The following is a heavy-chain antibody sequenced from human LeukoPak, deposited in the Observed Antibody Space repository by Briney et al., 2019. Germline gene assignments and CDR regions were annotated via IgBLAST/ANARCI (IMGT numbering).Heavy chain of an antibody. V-gene: IGHV4-61*01. CDR1: GGSVSSGSYY. CDR3: ARHEAAYCGGDCYLRAFDI. J-gene: IGHJ3*02. D-gene: IGHD2-21*02. CDR2: IYYSGST. Sequence: SETLSLTCTVSGGSVSSGSYYWSWIRQPPGKGLEWIGYIYYSGSTNYNPSLKSRVTISVDTSKKQFSLKLSSVTAADTAVYYCARHEAAYCGGDCYLRAFDIWGQGTMVTVSS.